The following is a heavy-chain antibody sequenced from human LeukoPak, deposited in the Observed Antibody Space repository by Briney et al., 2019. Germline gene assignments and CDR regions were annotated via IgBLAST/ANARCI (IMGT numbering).Heavy chain of an antibody. D-gene: IGHD6-19*01. CDR2: IKSKTDGGTT. V-gene: IGHV3-15*01. J-gene: IGHJ4*02. CDR3: TTNGGGWYVLDYFDY. CDR1: GFTFSNAS. Sequence: GGSLRLSCAAYGFTFSNASMSWVRQAPGKGLEWVGRIKSKTDGGTTDYAAPVKGRFTISRDASKNTLYLQMNSLKTEDTAVYYCTTNGGGWYVLDYFDYWGQGTLVTVSS.